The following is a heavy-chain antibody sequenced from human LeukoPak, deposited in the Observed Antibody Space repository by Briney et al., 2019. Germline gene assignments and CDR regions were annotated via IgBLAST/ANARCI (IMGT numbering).Heavy chain of an antibody. J-gene: IGHJ4*02. Sequence: PGGSLRLSCAASGFTFSSYAMRWVRQAPGKGLEWVSGISGSGGGTYYADFVKGRFTIFRDNSKNMLYLQMNSLRAEDTAVYYCAKEMGDGYKVDCWGQGTLVTVSS. V-gene: IGHV3-23*01. CDR1: GFTFSSYA. CDR2: ISGSGGGT. CDR3: AKEMGDGYKVDC. D-gene: IGHD5-24*01.